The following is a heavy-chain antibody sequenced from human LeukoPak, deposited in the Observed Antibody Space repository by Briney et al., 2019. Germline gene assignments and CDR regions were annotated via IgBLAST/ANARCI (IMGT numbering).Heavy chain of an antibody. J-gene: IGHJ3*02. CDR2: IQHDGGRK. D-gene: IGHD3-10*01. CDR3: AKDFGSGRYAFDI. Sequence: GGSLRLSCAASGFNIEGHNMHWVRQAPGTGMEWVSFIQHDGGRKWYVDSVKGRFTISRDNSKDTLSLQMNDLRLEDTAVYYCAKDFGSGRYAFDIWGQGTIVTVSS. V-gene: IGHV3-30*02. CDR1: GFNIEGHN.